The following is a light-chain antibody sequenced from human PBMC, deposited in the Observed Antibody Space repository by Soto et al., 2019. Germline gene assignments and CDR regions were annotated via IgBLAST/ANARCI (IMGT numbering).Light chain of an antibody. Sequence: DIQMTQSPSTLSASVGDRVTITCRASQSISSWLAWYQQKPGKAPKLLIYDASSSESGVPSRFSGSGSGTAFILTISSLQPDDFATYYCQQYNSYLLTFGGGTKVEIK. CDR1: QSISSW. V-gene: IGKV1-5*01. J-gene: IGKJ4*01. CDR3: QQYNSYLLT. CDR2: DAS.